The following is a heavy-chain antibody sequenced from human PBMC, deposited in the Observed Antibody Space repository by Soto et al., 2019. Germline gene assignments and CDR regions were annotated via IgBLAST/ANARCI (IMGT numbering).Heavy chain of an antibody. CDR1: GGTFSSYA. D-gene: IGHD5-12*01. CDR2: ILPIFGTA. J-gene: IGHJ2*01. CDR3: ARTFDGYNLVHWYFDL. Sequence: QVQLVQSGAEVKKPGSSVKVSCKASGGTFSSYAISWVRQAPGQGLEWMGGILPIFGTANYAQKFQGRVTITADESTSTSYMELSSLSSEDTAVYYCARTFDGYNLVHWYFDLWGRGTLVTVSS. V-gene: IGHV1-69*01.